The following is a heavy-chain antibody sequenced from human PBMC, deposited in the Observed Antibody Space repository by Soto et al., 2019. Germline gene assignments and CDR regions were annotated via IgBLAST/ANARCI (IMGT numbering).Heavy chain of an antibody. CDR2: IYHSGST. V-gene: IGHV4-59*12. Sequence: PSDTLSLTCTVSGGSISSYYWSWIRQPPGKGLEWIGEIYHSGSTNYNPSLKSRVTISVDKSKNQFSLKLSSVTAADTAVYYCARALRTQIAVARPLDYWGQGTLVTVSS. J-gene: IGHJ4*02. D-gene: IGHD6-19*01. CDR1: GGSISSYY. CDR3: ARALRTQIAVARPLDY.